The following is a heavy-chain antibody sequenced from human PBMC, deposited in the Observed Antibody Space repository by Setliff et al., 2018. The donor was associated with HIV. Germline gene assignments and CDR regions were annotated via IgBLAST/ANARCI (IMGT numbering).Heavy chain of an antibody. Sequence: GGSLRLSCTASGFNLFGYGMHWVRQAPGKGLEWVAFINFDGSNKYFADSVKGRFTISRDNSENRLFLQMNSLKVEDTAVYYCTTLLSGVGTDVFDIWGQGTMVTVSS. J-gene: IGHJ3*02. CDR2: INFDGSNK. V-gene: IGHV3-30*02. CDR1: GFNLFGYG. D-gene: IGHD2-15*01. CDR3: TTLLSGVGTDVFDI.